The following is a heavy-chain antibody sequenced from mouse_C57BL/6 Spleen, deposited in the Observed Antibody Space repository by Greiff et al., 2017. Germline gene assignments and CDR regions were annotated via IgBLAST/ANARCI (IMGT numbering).Heavy chain of an antibody. CDR2: IYPGSGST. CDR3: AREGYVSSGGFAY. V-gene: IGHV1-55*01. CDR1: GYTFTSYW. J-gene: IGHJ3*01. Sequence: VQLQQPGAELVKPGASVKMSCKASGYTFTSYWITWVKQRPGQGLEWIGDIYPGSGSTNYNEKFKSKATLTVDTSSSTAYMQLSSLTSEDSAVYYCAREGYVSSGGFAYWGQGTLVTVSA. D-gene: IGHD1-1*01.